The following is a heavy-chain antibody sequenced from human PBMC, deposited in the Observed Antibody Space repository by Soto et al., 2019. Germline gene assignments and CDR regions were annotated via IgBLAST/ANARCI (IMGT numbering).Heavy chain of an antibody. V-gene: IGHV3-74*01. J-gene: IGHJ6*03. CDR3: ARVGRFLEWLLGAMDV. CDR2: INSDGSST. D-gene: IGHD3-3*01. Sequence: EVQLVESGGGLVQPGGSLRLSCAASGFTYSSYWMHWVRQAPGKGLVWVSRINSDGSSTSYADSVKGRFTISRDNAKNTLYLQMNSLRAEDTAVYYCARVGRFLEWLLGAMDVWGKGTTVTVSS. CDR1: GFTYSSYW.